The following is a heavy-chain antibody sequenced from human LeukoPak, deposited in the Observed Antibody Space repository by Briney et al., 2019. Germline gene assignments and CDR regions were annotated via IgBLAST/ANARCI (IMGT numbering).Heavy chain of an antibody. CDR2: ISGYNGHT. D-gene: IGHD3-16*01. V-gene: IGHV1-18*01. CDR3: ASDLRPY. Sequence: GASVKVSCKASGYTFTSYGISWVRQAPGQGLEWMGWISGYNGHTKYAQKFQGRATMTTDTSTSTAYMELRSLRSDDTAVYYCASDLRPYWGQGTLVTVSS. J-gene: IGHJ4*02. CDR1: GYTFTSYG.